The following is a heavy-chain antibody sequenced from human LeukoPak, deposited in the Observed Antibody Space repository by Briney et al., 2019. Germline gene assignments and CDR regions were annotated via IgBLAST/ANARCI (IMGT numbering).Heavy chain of an antibody. CDR2: IYYSGST. V-gene: IGHV4-39*01. D-gene: IGHD2-15*01. CDR3: ARRAGYCSGGSCYWYFDY. CDR1: GGSISSSSYY. J-gene: IGHJ4*02. Sequence: PSETLSLTCTVSGGSISSSSYYWAWIRQPPGQGLEWIGSIYYSGSTSYNPSLKSRLIISVDTSKNQFSLKLSSVAAADTAVYYCARRAGYCSGGSCYWYFDYWGQGTLVTVSS.